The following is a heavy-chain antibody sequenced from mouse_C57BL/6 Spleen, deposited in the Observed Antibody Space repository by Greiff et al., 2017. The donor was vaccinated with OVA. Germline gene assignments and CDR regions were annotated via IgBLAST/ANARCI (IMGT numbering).Heavy chain of an antibody. V-gene: IGHV1-85*01. J-gene: IGHJ1*03. D-gene: IGHD1-1*01. CDR1: GYTFTSYD. CDR2: IYPRDGST. CDR3: ARGAVVEDWYFDV. Sequence: VQLQESGPELVKPGASVKLSCKASGYTFTSYDINWVKQRPGQGLEWIGWIYPRDGSTKYNEKFKGKATLTVDTSSSTACMELHSLTSEDSAVYFCARGAVVEDWYFDVWGTGTTVTVSS.